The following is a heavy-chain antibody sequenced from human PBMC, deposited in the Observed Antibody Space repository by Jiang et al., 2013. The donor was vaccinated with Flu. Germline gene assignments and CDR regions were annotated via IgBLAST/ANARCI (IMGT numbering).Heavy chain of an antibody. CDR3: ARGRGGGGSSNNWFDP. CDR1: GGSISSYY. J-gene: IGHJ5*02. V-gene: IGHV4-59*01. CDR2: IYYSGNT. D-gene: IGHD2-2*01. Sequence: PGLVKPSETLSLTCTVSGGSISSYYWSWIRQPPGKGLEWIGYIYYSGNTNYNPSLKSRVIISVDTSKNQFSLKLSSVTAADTAVYYCARGRGGGGSSNNWFDPWGQGTLVIVSS.